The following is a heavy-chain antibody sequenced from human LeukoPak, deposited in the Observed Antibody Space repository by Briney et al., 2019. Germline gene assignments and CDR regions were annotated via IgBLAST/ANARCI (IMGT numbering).Heavy chain of an antibody. J-gene: IGHJ4*02. V-gene: IGHV1-8*02. D-gene: IGHD5-24*01. CDR3: ARDTRSSYLQYYFDY. CDR2: MNPNSGNT. CDR1: GYTFISYD. Sequence: GASVKVSCKASGYTFISYDINWVRQVTGQGLEWMGWMNPNSGNTGYAQKFQGRVTMTRDTSISTAYMELSRLGYDDTAVYYCARDTRSSYLQYYFDYWGQGTLVTVSS.